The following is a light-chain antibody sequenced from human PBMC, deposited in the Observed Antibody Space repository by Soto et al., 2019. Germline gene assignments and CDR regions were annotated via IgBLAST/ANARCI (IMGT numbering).Light chain of an antibody. CDR3: QQGT. Sequence: DILMTQSPSTLSASVGDRVTITCRASQSISSWLAWYQQKPGKAPKLLIYDASSLESGVPARFSGSGSGTEFPLTVSSLDPDDFANYYCQQGTFGQGTKVEIK. CDR1: QSISSW. CDR2: DAS. J-gene: IGKJ1*01. V-gene: IGKV1-5*01.